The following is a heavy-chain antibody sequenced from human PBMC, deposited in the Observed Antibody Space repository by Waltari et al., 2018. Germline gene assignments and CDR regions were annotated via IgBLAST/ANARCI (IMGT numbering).Heavy chain of an antibody. J-gene: IGHJ4*02. V-gene: IGHV3-9*01. D-gene: IGHD6-13*01. Sequence: EVQLVESGGGLVQPGTSLRLSCAASGFPFEDYAMHWVRQAPGKGLEWVSGISWNSNDIAYADSVKGRFTISRDNAKNSLFLQMNSLRPEDTALYYCAKPRAAAPGLFHYWGQGTLVTVSS. CDR3: AKPRAAAPGLFHY. CDR2: ISWNSNDI. CDR1: GFPFEDYA.